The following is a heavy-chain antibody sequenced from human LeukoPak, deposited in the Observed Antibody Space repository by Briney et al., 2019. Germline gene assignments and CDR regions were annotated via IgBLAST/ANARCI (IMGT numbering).Heavy chain of an antibody. V-gene: IGHV3-48*01. CDR3: ARSRSGNFFGD. CDR1: GLTFSSYS. CDR2: ISSSSSTI. J-gene: IGHJ4*02. Sequence: GGSLRLSCAASGLTFSSYSMNWVRQAPGKGLEWVSYISSSSSTIYYADSVKGRFTISRDNAKNSLYLQMNSLRAEDTAVYYCARSRSGNFFGDWGQGTLVTVSS. D-gene: IGHD3-3*01.